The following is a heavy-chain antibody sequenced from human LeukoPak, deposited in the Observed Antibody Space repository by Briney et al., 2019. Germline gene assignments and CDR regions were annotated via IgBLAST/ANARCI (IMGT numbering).Heavy chain of an antibody. J-gene: IGHJ3*02. CDR2: IYPGDSDT. D-gene: IGHD4-17*01. Sequence: GESLKISCKGSGYSFTSYWIGWVCQMPGKGLEWMGIIYPGDSDTRYSPSFQGQVTISADKSISTAYLQWSSLKASDTAMYYCARQGPLTTVTTLAFDIWGQGTMVTVSS. CDR3: ARQGPLTTVTTLAFDI. CDR1: GYSFTSYW. V-gene: IGHV5-51*01.